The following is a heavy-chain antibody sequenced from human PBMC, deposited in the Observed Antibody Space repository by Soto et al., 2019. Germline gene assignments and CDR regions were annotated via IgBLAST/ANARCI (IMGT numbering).Heavy chain of an antibody. Sequence: SETLSLTCTVSGGSISTSDSYWGWIRQPPGMGLEWIGSIYYSGTTYYNPSLKSRVTISADTSKNQFSLKLSPVTAADAAVYYCARRPHCSSTSGYWDWFDPWGQGTLVTVSS. D-gene: IGHD2-2*01. CDR3: ARRPHCSSTSGYWDWFDP. V-gene: IGHV4-39*01. J-gene: IGHJ5*02. CDR2: IYYSGTT. CDR1: GGSISTSDSY.